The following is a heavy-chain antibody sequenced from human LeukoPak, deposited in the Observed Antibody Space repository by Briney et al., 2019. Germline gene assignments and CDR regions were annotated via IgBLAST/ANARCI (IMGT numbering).Heavy chain of an antibody. CDR1: GFSVSGNY. CDR3: ARALAGEGWFDP. J-gene: IGHJ5*02. D-gene: IGHD1-26*01. V-gene: IGHV3-66*01. Sequence: GGSLRLSCTVSGFSVSGNYMSWVRQAPGLGLDWVSVIYSDGSTYYADSVKGRVTISRDNSKNTLYLQISSLRAEDTAVYYCARALAGEGWFDPWGQGTLVTVSS. CDR2: IYSDGST.